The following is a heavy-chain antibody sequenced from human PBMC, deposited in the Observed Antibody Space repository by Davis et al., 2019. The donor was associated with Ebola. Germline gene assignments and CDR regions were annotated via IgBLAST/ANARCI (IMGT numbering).Heavy chain of an antibody. D-gene: IGHD6-13*01. J-gene: IGHJ4*02. Sequence: GESLKISCAASGFTFSSYGMHWVRQAPGKGLEWVAVISYDGSNKYYADSVKGRFTISRDNSKNTLYLQMNSLRDEDTAVYYCARDSSSSWYGYWGQGTLVNVSS. CDR3: ARDSSSSWYGY. V-gene: IGHV3-30*03. CDR2: ISYDGSNK. CDR1: GFTFSSYG.